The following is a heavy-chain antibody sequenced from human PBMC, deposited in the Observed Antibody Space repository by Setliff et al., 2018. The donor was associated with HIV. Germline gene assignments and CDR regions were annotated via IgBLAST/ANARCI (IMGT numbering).Heavy chain of an antibody. Sequence: GESLKISCEASGYSFTSYWIGWVRQLPGKGLEWMGIIYPGDSEIGYSPSFQGQVTISADKSISTAYLQWSSLKASDTAIYYCANRLRGYNKWYYFDYWGQGTLVTVSS. J-gene: IGHJ4*02. D-gene: IGHD1-1*01. CDR3: ANRLRGYNKWYYFDY. CDR2: IYPGDSEI. CDR1: GYSFTSYW. V-gene: IGHV5-51*01.